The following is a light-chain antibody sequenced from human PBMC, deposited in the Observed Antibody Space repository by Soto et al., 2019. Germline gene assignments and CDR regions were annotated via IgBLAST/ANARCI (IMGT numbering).Light chain of an antibody. J-gene: IGLJ3*02. V-gene: IGLV7-46*01. CDR1: TGAVTSGHY. CDR2: DTS. CDR3: LLSYSGARV. Sequence: QAVVTQEPSLTVSPGGTVTLTCGSSTGAVTSGHYPYWFQQKPGQAPRTLISDTSNKHSWTPARFSGSLLGDKAALTLSGAQPEDEAEYFCLLSYSGARVFGGGTKLTVL.